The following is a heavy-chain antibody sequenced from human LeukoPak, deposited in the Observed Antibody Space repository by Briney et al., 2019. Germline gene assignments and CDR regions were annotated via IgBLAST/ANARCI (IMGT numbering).Heavy chain of an antibody. CDR2: INPSGGST. J-gene: IGHJ5*02. CDR3: ARDPGYDFWSGYYDWFDP. D-gene: IGHD3-3*01. Sequence: ASVKVSCKASGYTFTSYYMHWVRQAPGQGLEWMGIINPSGGSTGYAQKFQGRVTMTRDTSTSTVYMELSSLRSEDTAVYYCARDPGYDFWSGYYDWFDPWGQGTLVTVSS. V-gene: IGHV1-46*01. CDR1: GYTFTSYY.